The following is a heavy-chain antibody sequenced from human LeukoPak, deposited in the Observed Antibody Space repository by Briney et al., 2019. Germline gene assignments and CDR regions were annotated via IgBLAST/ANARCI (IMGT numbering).Heavy chain of an antibody. D-gene: IGHD2-21*01. CDR1: GFTFSSYA. CDR2: ISGSGGST. V-gene: IGHV3-23*01. J-gene: IGHJ4*02. CDR3: AKFLPTHIVVANYYFDY. Sequence: QPGGSLRLSCAASGFTFSSYAMSWVRQAPGKGLEWVSAISGSGGSTYYADSVKGRFTISRDNSKNTLYLQMNSLRAEDTAVYYCAKFLPTHIVVANYYFDYWGQGTQVTVSS.